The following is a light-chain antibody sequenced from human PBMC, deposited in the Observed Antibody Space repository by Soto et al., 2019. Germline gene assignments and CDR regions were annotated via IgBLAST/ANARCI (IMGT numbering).Light chain of an antibody. Sequence: MQMTQSACSVSAAVLDRFTINCRASQGISSWLAWYQKKPGKAPNLLIYAASSLQSGVPSRFSGSESGTDFTLTISSLQPEDCAIYFCQQANSFPITFGQGTRLEIK. CDR3: QQANSFPIT. J-gene: IGKJ5*01. V-gene: IGKV1-12*01. CDR1: QGISSW. CDR2: AAS.